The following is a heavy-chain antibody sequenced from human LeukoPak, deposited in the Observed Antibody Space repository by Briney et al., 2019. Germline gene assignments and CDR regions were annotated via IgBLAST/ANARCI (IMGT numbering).Heavy chain of an antibody. J-gene: IGHJ5*02. D-gene: IGHD3-10*01. CDR2: INHSGSL. CDR3: ARGPDSGSYYAWFDP. CDR1: GGSFNGYF. V-gene: IGHV4-34*01. Sequence: SETLSLTCAVYGGSFNGYFWSWIRQPPGKGLEWIGEINHSGSLNYNPSLKSRVTISVDTSKNQVSLKLNSVTAADTAVYYCARGPDSGSYYAWFDPWGQGTLVTVSS.